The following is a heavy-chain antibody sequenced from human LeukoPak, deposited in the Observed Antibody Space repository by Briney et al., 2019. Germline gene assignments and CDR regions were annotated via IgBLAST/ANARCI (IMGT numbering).Heavy chain of an antibody. CDR2: MNPNSGNA. V-gene: IGHV1-8*01. D-gene: IGHD4-17*01. CDR1: GYTFTSYD. Sequence: ASVKVSFKASGYTFTSYDINWVRQATGQGLEWMGWMNPNSGNAGYAQKFQGRVTMTRNTSISTAYMELSSLRSEDTAVYYCARNYGDLSTNFDYWGQGTLVTVSS. CDR3: ARNYGDLSTNFDY. J-gene: IGHJ4*02.